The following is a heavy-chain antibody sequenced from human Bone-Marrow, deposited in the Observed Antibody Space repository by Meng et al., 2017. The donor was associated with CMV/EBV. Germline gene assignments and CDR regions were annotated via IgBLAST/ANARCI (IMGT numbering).Heavy chain of an antibody. V-gene: IGHV2-5*02. CDR3: AHSPYYDILTGYYLSHFDY. D-gene: IGHD3-9*01. CDR1: GFSLNTSGVG. J-gene: IGHJ4*02. Sequence: SGPTLAKPTQTLTLTCTFSGFSLNTSGVGVGWIRQPPGKALEWLALIYWDDDKRYTSSLKSRLTITKDTSKNQVVLTMTNMHPVDTATYYCAHSPYYDILTGYYLSHFDYWGQGTLVTFYS. CDR2: IYWDDDK.